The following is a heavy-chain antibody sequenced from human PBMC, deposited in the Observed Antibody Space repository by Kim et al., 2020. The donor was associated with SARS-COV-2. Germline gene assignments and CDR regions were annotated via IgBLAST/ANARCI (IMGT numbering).Heavy chain of an antibody. D-gene: IGHD4-4*01. J-gene: IGHJ4*02. V-gene: IGHV4-59*08. CDR3: ARHASSSGDGYSYFDY. Sequence: LKSRVTIAVDTSKNQFSLKLSSVTAADTAVYYCARHASSSGDGYSYFDYWGQGTLVTVSS.